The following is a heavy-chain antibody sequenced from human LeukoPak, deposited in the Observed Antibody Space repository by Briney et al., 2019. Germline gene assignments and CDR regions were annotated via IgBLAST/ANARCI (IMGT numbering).Heavy chain of an antibody. J-gene: IGHJ4*02. Sequence: SETLSLTCTVSGGSISSSSYYWGWIRQPPGKGLEWIGSIYYSGSTYYNPSLKSRVTISVDTSKNQFSLKLSSVTAADTAVYYCARHTLTTVITPAHFDYWGQGILVTVSS. D-gene: IGHD4-23*01. V-gene: IGHV4-39*07. CDR1: GGSISSSSYY. CDR2: IYYSGST. CDR3: ARHTLTTVITPAHFDY.